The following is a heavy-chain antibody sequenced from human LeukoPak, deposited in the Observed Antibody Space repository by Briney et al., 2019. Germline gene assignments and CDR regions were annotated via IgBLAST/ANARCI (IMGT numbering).Heavy chain of an antibody. J-gene: IGHJ4*02. V-gene: IGHV3-23*01. CDR2: ISGSGGST. D-gene: IGHD3-22*01. CDR3: AKERVVIQSRAGIDY. CDR1: GFTFSSYA. Sequence: GGSLTLSCAASGFTFSSYAMSWVRQAPGKGLEWVSAISGSGGSTYYADSVKGRFTISRDNSKNTQYLQMNSLIAEDTAVYYCAKERVVIQSRAGIDYWGQGTLVTVSS.